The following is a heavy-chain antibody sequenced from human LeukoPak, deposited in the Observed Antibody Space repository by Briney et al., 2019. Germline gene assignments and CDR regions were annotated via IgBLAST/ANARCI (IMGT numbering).Heavy chain of an antibody. CDR1: GFTFSDYY. J-gene: IGHJ4*02. V-gene: IGHV3-11*01. D-gene: IGHD3-22*01. CDR3: ARDRLGDYDNSGYYDN. CDR2: ISSSGSTI. Sequence: PGGSLRLSCAASGFTFSDYYMSWIRQAPGKGLEWVSYISSSGSTIYYADSVKGRFTISRDNAKNSVYLQMNNLRAEDTAVYYCARDRLGDYDNSGYYDNWGQGTLVTVFS.